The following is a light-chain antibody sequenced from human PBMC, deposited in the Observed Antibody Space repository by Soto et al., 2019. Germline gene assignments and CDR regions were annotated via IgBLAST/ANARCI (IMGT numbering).Light chain of an antibody. Sequence: QSALTQPRSVYGSPGQSVTISCTGTSSDVGAYNFVSWYQHNPGKAPKLMIFDVSARPSGVPDRFSGSKSANTASLTISGLQPEDEADYFCCSYTSSSTRVFGGRTKLTVL. J-gene: IGLJ2*01. CDR3: CSYTSSSTRV. CDR1: SSDVGAYNF. V-gene: IGLV2-11*01. CDR2: DVS.